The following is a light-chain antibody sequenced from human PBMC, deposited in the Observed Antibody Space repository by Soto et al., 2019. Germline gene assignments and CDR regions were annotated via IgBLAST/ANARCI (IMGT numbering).Light chain of an antibody. V-gene: IGLV1-44*01. CDR1: SSNIGSNT. J-gene: IGLJ2*01. CDR3: AAWDDSLSGVV. Sequence: QSVLTQPPSASGTPGQRVTISCSGSSSNIGSNTVNWYHQLPGTAPKLLIFNNNHRPSGVPDRFSGSKAGTSASPAISGLQSEDEADYYCAAWDDSLSGVVFGGGT. CDR2: NNN.